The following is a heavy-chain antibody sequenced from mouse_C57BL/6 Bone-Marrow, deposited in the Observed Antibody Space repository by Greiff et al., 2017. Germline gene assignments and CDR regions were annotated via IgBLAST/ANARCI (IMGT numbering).Heavy chain of an antibody. CDR1: GYTFTSYW. Sequence: VQLQQPGAELVMPGASVKLSCKASGYTFTSYWMHWVKQRPGQGLEWIGEIDPFVSDTNYNQKFKGKSTLTVDKSSSTAYMQLSSLTSEDSAVYYCARWDGPPGDYWGQGTSVTVSS. D-gene: IGHD2-3*01. CDR3: ARWDGPPGDY. V-gene: IGHV1-69*01. J-gene: IGHJ4*01. CDR2: IDPFVSDT.